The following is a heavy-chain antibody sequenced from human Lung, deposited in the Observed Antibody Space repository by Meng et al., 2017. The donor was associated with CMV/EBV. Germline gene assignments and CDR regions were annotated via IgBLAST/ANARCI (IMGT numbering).Heavy chain of an antibody. Sequence: GESLKISCAASGFTFGDYGMGWVRQAPGKGLEWVSNINGKGRSSGYADSVKGRFSISRDNGKNSLYLQMNSLRADDTALYFCVRGHTYGDYYFYGMDVWGQGTTVTVSS. V-gene: IGHV3-20*04. J-gene: IGHJ6*02. CDR1: GFTFGDYG. CDR3: VRGHTYGDYYFYGMDV. D-gene: IGHD5-18*01. CDR2: INGKGRSS.